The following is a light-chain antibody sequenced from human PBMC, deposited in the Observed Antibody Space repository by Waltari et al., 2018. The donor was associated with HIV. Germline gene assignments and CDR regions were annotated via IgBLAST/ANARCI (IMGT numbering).Light chain of an antibody. Sequence: QSALTQPASVSGSPGQSITISCTGTSSDVGNYNLVSWYQQHPGKAPKLMIYAVSKRPSGVSNRFSGSKSGNTASLTISGLQAEDEADYYCCSYANTNTLVFGGGTKLTVL. J-gene: IGLJ2*01. CDR2: AVS. CDR3: CSYANTNTLV. CDR1: SSDVGNYNL. V-gene: IGLV2-23*02.